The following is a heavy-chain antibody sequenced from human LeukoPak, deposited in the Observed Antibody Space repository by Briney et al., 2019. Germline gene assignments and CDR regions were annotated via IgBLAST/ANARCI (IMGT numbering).Heavy chain of an antibody. Sequence: SETLSLTCTVSGESISGFYWTWIRQPPGKGLEWIGYIYYSGSTNYNPSLKSRVTISVDTSKNQFSLKLSSVTAADTAVYYCARGVVIAPQTFDYWGQGTLVTVSS. V-gene: IGHV4-59*01. D-gene: IGHD2-21*01. J-gene: IGHJ4*02. CDR2: IYYSGST. CDR1: GESISGFY. CDR3: ARGVVIAPQTFDY.